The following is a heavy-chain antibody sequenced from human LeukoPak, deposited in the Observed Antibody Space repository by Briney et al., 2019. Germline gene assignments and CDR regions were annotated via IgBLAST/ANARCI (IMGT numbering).Heavy chain of an antibody. CDR2: MSHDGSLK. CDR1: GFSLSNFG. CDR3: ARLWGYCSGGSCYSTPY. V-gene: IGHV3-33*01. J-gene: IGHJ4*02. D-gene: IGHD2-15*01. Sequence: PGGSLRLSCAASGFSLSNFGMHWVRQAPGKGLEWVAVMSHDGSLKSYADSVEGRFTISRDISKNTLYLQMNSLRDEDTAVYYCARLWGYCSGGSCYSTPYWGQGTLVTVSS.